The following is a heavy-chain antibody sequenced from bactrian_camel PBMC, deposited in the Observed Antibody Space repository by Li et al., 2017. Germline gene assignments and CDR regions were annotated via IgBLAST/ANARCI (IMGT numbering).Heavy chain of an antibody. CDR2: SAGGGRT. Sequence: VQLVESGGGLVQPGGTLRLSCVTSGFTFNTYDMLWVRQAPGKGLEWVSSAGGGRTHYADSVKGRFTISKDNAKNTLYLQMNSLKPEDTAVYYCAGASRGGSWSAHRWGQGTQVTVS. J-gene: IGHJ4*01. V-gene: IGHV3S10*01. CDR1: GFTFNTYD. CDR3: AGASRGGSWSAHR. D-gene: IGHD6*01.